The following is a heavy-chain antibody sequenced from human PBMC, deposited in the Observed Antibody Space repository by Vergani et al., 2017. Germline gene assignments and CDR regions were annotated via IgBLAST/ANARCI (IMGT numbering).Heavy chain of an antibody. V-gene: IGHV1-24*01. CDR2: FDPEDGET. CDR1: GYTLTELS. J-gene: IGHJ6*02. Sequence: QVQLVQSGAEVKKPGASVKVSCKVSGYTLTELSMHWVRQAPGKGREWMGGFDPEDGETIYAQKFQGRVTMTEDTSTDTAYMELSSLRSEDTAVYYCATDLASSGWYNDRVPHYYGMDVWGQGTTVTVSS. D-gene: IGHD6-19*01. CDR3: ATDLASSGWYNDRVPHYYGMDV.